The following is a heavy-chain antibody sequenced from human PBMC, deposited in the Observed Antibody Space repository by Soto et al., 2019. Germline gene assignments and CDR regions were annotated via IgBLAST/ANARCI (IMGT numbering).Heavy chain of an antibody. D-gene: IGHD2-15*01. CDR2: ISYEGSRI. J-gene: IGHJ4*02. V-gene: IGHV3-30*18. CDR3: AKDHGGGNFFLYFDL. CDR1: GFSFRNYG. Sequence: GGSLRLSCAASGFSFRNYGMHWVRQAPGKGLEWVAVISYEGSRISYAASVKGRFTISRDNSKNAVFLQMNRLTPVDTAVYSCAKDHGGGNFFLYFDLWGQGTLVTVSS.